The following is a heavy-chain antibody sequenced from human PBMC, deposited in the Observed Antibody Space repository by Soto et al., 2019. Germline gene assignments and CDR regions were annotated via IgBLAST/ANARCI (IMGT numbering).Heavy chain of an antibody. CDR2: ISAYNGNT. CDR3: ARGGVYNFWTGHNYYYYYMDV. CDR1: GYTFTSYG. J-gene: IGHJ6*03. D-gene: IGHD3-3*01. V-gene: IGHV1-18*01. Sequence: ASVKVSCKASGYTFTSYGIGWVRQAPGQGLEWMGWISAYNGNTNYAQKLQGRVTMTTDTSTSTAYMELRSLRSDDTAVYYCARGGVYNFWTGHNYYYYYMDVWGKGTTVTVSS.